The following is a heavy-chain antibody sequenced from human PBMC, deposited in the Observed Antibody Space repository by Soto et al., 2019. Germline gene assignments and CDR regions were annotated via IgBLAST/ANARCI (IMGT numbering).Heavy chain of an antibody. D-gene: IGHD2-2*01. CDR1: GFTFSSYA. CDR2: ISGSGGST. V-gene: IGHV3-23*01. Sequence: EVQLLESGGGLVQAGGSLRLSCAASGFTFSSYAMSWVRQAPGKGLEWVSAISGSGGSTYYADSVKGRFTISRDNSKNTLYLQMNSMIAEDTAVYYCAKGIAVPAAFIDYWGPGPLVTVSS. J-gene: IGHJ4*02. CDR3: AKGIAVPAAFIDY.